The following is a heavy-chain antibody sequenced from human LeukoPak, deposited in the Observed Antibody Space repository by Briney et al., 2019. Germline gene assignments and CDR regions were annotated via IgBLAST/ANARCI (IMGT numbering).Heavy chain of an antibody. CDR3: ARARGRNCCLLEY. J-gene: IGHJ4*02. CDR1: GDSITSSY. Sequence: SETLSLTCAVSGDSITSSYWNWVRQSPEKGLEWIGFVYHSGTTSYSPSLKSRVSMSLDMSQNHFSLRLTSVSAADTATYYCARARGRNCCLLEYWGQGLPVIVSS. D-gene: IGHD1-14*01. V-gene: IGHV4-59*01. CDR2: VYHSGTT.